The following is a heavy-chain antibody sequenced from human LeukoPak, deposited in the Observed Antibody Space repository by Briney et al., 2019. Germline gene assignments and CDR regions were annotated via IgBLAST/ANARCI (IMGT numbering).Heavy chain of an antibody. D-gene: IGHD6-19*01. CDR2: ISAYNGNT. Sequence: TSVKVSFKASGYTFTTYGISWVRQTPGQGLEWMGGISAYNGNTNNAQKLQGRVTMTTHTSTRTAYMYLRRLTASDAAVYFCARRRTYRSGSVFDYWGQGTLATVSS. CDR1: GYTFTTYG. CDR3: ARRRTYRSGSVFDY. V-gene: IGHV1-18*01. J-gene: IGHJ4*02.